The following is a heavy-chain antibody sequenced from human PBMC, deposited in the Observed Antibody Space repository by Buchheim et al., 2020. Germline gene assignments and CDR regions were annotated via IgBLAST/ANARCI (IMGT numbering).Heavy chain of an antibody. CDR3: SPGSSVQMGTVPGAKKPRSAG. Sequence: QVQLVQSGAEVKKPGASVKVSCKASGYTFTSYDINWVRQATGQGLEWMGWMNPNSGNTGYAQKFQGRVTMTRNTSISTAYIHVASPIEQETAVVYPSPGSSVQMGTVPGAKKPRSAGWGQGIL. CDR1: GYTFTSYD. CDR2: MNPNSGNT. V-gene: IGHV1-8*01. J-gene: IGHJ4*02. D-gene: IGHD6-25*01.